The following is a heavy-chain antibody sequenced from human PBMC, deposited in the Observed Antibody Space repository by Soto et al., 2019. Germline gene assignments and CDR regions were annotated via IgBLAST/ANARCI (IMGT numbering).Heavy chain of an antibody. CDR1: GYTCTIYW. Sequence: VESLKMSFQFSGYTCTIYWIGWVRQMPWKGLEWMWIIYPSDSDTRYSPSFQGQVTIPADQSINTAYLQWDSLKASDTAIYYCARPANTVADHFDLWGQGTPVTVSS. V-gene: IGHV5-51*01. J-gene: IGHJ4*02. D-gene: IGHD4-17*01. CDR2: IYPSDSDT. CDR3: ARPANTVADHFDL.